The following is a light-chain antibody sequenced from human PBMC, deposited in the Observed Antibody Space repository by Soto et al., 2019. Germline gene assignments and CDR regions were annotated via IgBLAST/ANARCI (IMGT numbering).Light chain of an antibody. CDR1: QGINKY. Sequence: DIQLTQSPSFLSASVGNRVTITCRASQGINKYLAWYQQKPGKAPKLLIYAASTLQSGVPSRFSGSGYGTEFTLTISSLQPEDFATYYCQQLNFYPYTFGQGTRLEI. CDR2: AAS. V-gene: IGKV1-9*01. J-gene: IGKJ2*01. CDR3: QQLNFYPYT.